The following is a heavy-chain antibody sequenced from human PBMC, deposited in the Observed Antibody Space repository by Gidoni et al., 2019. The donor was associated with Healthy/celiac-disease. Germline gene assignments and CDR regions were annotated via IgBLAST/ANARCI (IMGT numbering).Heavy chain of an antibody. J-gene: IGHJ3*02. CDR2: INPSSGGT. CDR1: GYTFTGYY. CDR3: ARVLRELSRLEFDI. D-gene: IGHD1-26*01. V-gene: IGHV1-2*07. Sequence: QVQLVQSGAEAKKPGASVKVSCKASGYTFTGYYMHWVRQAPGQGLEWMGWINPSSGGTNDAHKFQGRVTMTRDTSISTAYMELSRLRSDDTAVYYCARVLRELSRLEFDIWGQGTMVTVSS.